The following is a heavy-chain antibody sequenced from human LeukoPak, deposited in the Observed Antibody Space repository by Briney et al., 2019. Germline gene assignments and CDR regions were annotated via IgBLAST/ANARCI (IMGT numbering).Heavy chain of an antibody. CDR3: ARPGYCSSTSCSYDAFDI. J-gene: IGHJ3*02. D-gene: IGHD2-2*01. V-gene: IGHV5-51*01. CDR2: IYPGDSDT. CDR1: GYSFTSYW. Sequence: GESLKISCKGSGYSFTSYWIGWVRQMPGKGLEWMGIIYPGDSDTRYSPSFQGQVTISADKSISTAYQQWSSLKASDTAMYYCARPGYCSSTSCSYDAFDIWGQGTMVTVSS.